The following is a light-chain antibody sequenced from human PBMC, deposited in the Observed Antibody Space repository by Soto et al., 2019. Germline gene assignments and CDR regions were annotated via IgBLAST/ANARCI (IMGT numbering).Light chain of an antibody. CDR1: SSDVGGYKY. CDR2: DIR. V-gene: IGLV2-14*03. J-gene: IGLJ1*01. CDR3: SSYTSSSTRV. Sequence: QSALTQPASVSGSPGQSITISCTGTSSDVGGYKYVSWYQQHPGQAPKLMIYDIRNRPSGVSNRFSGSKSGNTASLTISGLQAEDEADYYCSSYTSSSTRVFGTGTKVTVL.